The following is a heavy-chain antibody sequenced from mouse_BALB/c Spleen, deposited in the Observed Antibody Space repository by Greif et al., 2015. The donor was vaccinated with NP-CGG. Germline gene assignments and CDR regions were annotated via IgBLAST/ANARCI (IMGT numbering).Heavy chain of an antibody. Sequence: QVQLQQSGPELVKPGASVKISCKASGYTFTDYYINWVKQKPGQGLEWIGWIYPGSGNTKYNEKFKGKATLTVDTSSSTAYMQLGSLTSEDTAVYFCARRTGTEAMDYWGQGTSVTVPS. CDR2: IYPGSGNT. CDR3: ARRTGTEAMDY. D-gene: IGHD4-1*01. CDR1: GYTFTDYY. J-gene: IGHJ4*01. V-gene: IGHV1-84*02.